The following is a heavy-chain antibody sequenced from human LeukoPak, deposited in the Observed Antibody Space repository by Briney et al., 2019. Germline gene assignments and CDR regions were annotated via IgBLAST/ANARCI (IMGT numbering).Heavy chain of an antibody. CDR3: AKDRGRRIVVVPAVPDY. V-gene: IGHV3-30*18. CDR1: GFTFSSYG. CDR2: ISYDGSNK. J-gene: IGHJ4*02. D-gene: IGHD2-2*01. Sequence: GGSLRLSCAASGFTFSSYGMHWVRQAPGKGLEWVAVISYDGSNKYYADSVKGRFTISRDNSKDTLYLQMNSLRAEDTAVYYCAKDRGRRIVVVPAVPDYWGQGTLVTVSS.